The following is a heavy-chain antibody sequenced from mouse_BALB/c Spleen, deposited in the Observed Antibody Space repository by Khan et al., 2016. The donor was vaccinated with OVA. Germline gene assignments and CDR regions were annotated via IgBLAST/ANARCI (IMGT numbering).Heavy chain of an antibody. J-gene: IGHJ3*01. V-gene: IGHV5-6*01. CDR1: GFTFSTYG. Sequence: EVQGVESGGDLVKPGGSLKLSCATSGFTFSTYGMSWVRQTPDKRLEWVAAISSGGSYTYYPGSVTGRFTISRDNAHNPLYLQMSSLKSEDTAIYDCTRRAYYYNSEGFAYWGQGTLVTVSA. CDR2: ISSGGSYT. D-gene: IGHD1-1*01. CDR3: TRRAYYYNSEGFAY.